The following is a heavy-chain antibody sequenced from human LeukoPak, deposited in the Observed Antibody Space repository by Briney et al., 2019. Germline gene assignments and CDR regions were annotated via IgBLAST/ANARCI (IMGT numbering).Heavy chain of an antibody. D-gene: IGHD5-18*01. CDR2: IVVGSGNT. CDR1: GFTFSSSA. J-gene: IGHJ6*02. Sequence: ASVKVSCKASGFTFSSSAMQWVRQARGQRLEWMGWIVVGSGNTNYAQKFQGRVTITADTSTSTAYMELSSLRSEETAVYYCARDQGLTAPPPYGLDVWGQGTTVTVSS. V-gene: IGHV1-58*02. CDR3: ARDQGLTAPPPYGLDV.